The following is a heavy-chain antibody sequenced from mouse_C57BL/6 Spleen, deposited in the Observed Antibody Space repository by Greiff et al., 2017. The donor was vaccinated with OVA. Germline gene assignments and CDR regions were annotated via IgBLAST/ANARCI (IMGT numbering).Heavy chain of an antibody. CDR1: GYSITSGYY. V-gene: IGHV3-6*01. D-gene: IGHD2-4*01. J-gene: IGHJ3*01. CDR2: ISYDGSN. Sequence: EVQLQESGPGLVKPSQSLSLTCSVTGYSITSGYYWNWIRQFPGNKLEWMGYISYDGSNNYNPSLKNRISITRDTSKNQFFLKLNSVTTEDTATYYCAREGDYERAYWGQGTLVTVSA. CDR3: AREGDYERAY.